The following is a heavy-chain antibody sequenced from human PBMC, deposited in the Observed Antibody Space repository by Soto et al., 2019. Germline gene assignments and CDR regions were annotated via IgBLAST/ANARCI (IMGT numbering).Heavy chain of an antibody. Sequence: GGSLRLSCAASGFTFSGYAMSWVRQAPGKGLEWVSAISGSGGSTYYADSVKGRFTISRDNSKNTLYLQMNSLRAEDTAVYYCAKDLASPVWFGELYFDYWGQGTLVTVSS. V-gene: IGHV3-23*01. CDR1: GFTFSGYA. D-gene: IGHD3-10*01. CDR3: AKDLASPVWFGELYFDY. J-gene: IGHJ4*02. CDR2: ISGSGGST.